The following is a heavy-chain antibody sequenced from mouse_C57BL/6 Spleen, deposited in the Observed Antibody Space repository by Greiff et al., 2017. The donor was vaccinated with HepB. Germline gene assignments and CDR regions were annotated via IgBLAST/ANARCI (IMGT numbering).Heavy chain of an antibody. CDR1: GYTFTEYT. Sequence: VKLQESGAELVKPGASVKLSCKASGYTFTEYTIHWVKQRSGQGLEWIGWFYPGSGSIKYNEKFKDKATLTADKSSSTVYMELSRLTSEDSAVYFCARHRNYYGSSHWYFDVWGTGTTVTVSS. J-gene: IGHJ1*03. V-gene: IGHV1-62-2*01. CDR3: ARHRNYYGSSHWYFDV. CDR2: FYPGSGSI. D-gene: IGHD1-1*01.